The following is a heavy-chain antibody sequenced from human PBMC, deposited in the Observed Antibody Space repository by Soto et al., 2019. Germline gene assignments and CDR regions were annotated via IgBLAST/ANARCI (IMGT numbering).Heavy chain of an antibody. CDR3: ARLPRLWFREAISWFDP. Sequence: GESLKISCKGSGYSFTSYWIGWVRQMPGKGLEWMGIIYPGDSDTRYSPSFQGQVTISADKSISTAYLQWSSLKASDTAMYYCARLPRLWFREAISWFDPWGQGTLVTVSS. V-gene: IGHV5-51*01. CDR2: IYPGDSDT. CDR1: GYSFTSYW. D-gene: IGHD3-10*01. J-gene: IGHJ5*02.